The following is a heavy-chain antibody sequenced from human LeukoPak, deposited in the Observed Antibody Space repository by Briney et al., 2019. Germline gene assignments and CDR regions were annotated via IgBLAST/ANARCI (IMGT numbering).Heavy chain of an antibody. CDR3: ARSYSSGYYYGMDV. CDR2: ISYDGSNK. D-gene: IGHD6-19*01. Sequence: GGSLRLSCAASGFTFSSYAMHWVRQAPGKGLEWVAAISYDGSNKYYADSVKGRFTISRDNSKNTLYLQMNSLRAEDTAVYYCARSYSSGYYYGMDVWGQGTTVTVSS. V-gene: IGHV3-30-3*01. J-gene: IGHJ6*02. CDR1: GFTFSSYA.